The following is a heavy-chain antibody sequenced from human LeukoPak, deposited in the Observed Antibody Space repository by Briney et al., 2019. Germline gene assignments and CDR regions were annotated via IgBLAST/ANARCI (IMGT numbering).Heavy chain of an antibody. J-gene: IGHJ6*03. D-gene: IGHD6-19*01. CDR1: GFTFNSYS. V-gene: IGHV3-21*01. CDR3: ARDSGGWHRYYYYYYMDV. Sequence: GGSLRLSCAASGFTFNSYSINWVRQAPGKGLEWVSSISGSSSYIYYADSVKGRFTISRDNAKNSLYLQMNSLRAEDTAVYYCARDSGGWHRYYYYYYMDVWGKGTTVTVSS. CDR2: ISGSSSYI.